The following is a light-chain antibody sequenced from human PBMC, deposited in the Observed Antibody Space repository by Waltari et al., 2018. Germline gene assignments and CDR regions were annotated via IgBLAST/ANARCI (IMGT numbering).Light chain of an antibody. J-gene: IGKJ4*01. CDR1: QGISNY. Sequence: DIQMTQSPSAMSASVGDRVTITCRASQGISNYLAWFKQKPEKVPKRRFYGASSLQSGGPSRFSGSGSGTEFTLTISSLQPEDFATYYCLQHNSYPLTFGGGTKVEIK. CDR3: LQHNSYPLT. V-gene: IGKV1-17*03. CDR2: GAS.